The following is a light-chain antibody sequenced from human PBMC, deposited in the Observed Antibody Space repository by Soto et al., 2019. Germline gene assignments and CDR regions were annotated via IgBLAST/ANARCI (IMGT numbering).Light chain of an antibody. V-gene: IGLV1-40*01. Sequence: QSVLTQPPSVSGAPGQRVTISCTGSSSNIGAGYDVHWYQHLPGTAPKLLIYGNNNRPSGVPDRFSGSKSGTSASLAITGLHAEDVADYYCQSYDSSLSGYVFGTGTKVTVL. J-gene: IGLJ1*01. CDR3: QSYDSSLSGYV. CDR1: SSNIGAGYD. CDR2: GNN.